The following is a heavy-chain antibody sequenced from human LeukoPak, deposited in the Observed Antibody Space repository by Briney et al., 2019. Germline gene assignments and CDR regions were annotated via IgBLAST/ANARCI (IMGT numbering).Heavy chain of an antibody. CDR1: GYTFTGYY. CDR2: INPSGGST. CDR3: ARDRYYGSGSYSTPGY. Sequence: ASVKVSCKASGYTFTGYYMHWVRQAPGQGLERMGIINPSGGSTTYAQKFQGRVTMTRDTSTSTVYMELSSLRSEDTAVYYCARDRYYGSGSYSTPGYWGQGTLVTVSS. D-gene: IGHD3-10*01. V-gene: IGHV1-46*01. J-gene: IGHJ4*02.